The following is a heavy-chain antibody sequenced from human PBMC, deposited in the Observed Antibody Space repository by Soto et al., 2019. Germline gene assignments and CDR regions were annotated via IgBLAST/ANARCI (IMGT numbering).Heavy chain of an antibody. J-gene: IGHJ4*02. V-gene: IGHV4-4*02. CDR3: ARVFSSGSGWMYYFDF. Sequence: QVQLQESGPGLVKSSETLSLTCTVSSDSISGENWWSWVRQPPGMGLEWIGEIFHTGGTNYNPSLRSQVTMEVDKSKNQFSLKLISATAADTAVYYCARVFSSGSGWMYYFDFWSQGTLVFVSS. CDR2: IFHTGGT. D-gene: IGHD3-16*01. CDR1: SDSISGENW.